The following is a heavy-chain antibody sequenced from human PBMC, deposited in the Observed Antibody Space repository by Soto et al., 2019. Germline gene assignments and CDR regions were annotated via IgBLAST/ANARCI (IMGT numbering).Heavy chain of an antibody. V-gene: IGHV4-39*01. CDR3: ARPSSSWYGFDY. D-gene: IGHD6-13*01. CDR1: GGFISSSSYY. Sequence: SETLSLTCTVSGGFISSSSYYWGWIRQPPGKGLEWIGSIYYSGSTYYNPSLKSRVTISVDTSKNQFSLKLSSVTAADTAVYYCARPSSSWYGFDYWGQGTLVTVSS. CDR2: IYYSGST. J-gene: IGHJ4*02.